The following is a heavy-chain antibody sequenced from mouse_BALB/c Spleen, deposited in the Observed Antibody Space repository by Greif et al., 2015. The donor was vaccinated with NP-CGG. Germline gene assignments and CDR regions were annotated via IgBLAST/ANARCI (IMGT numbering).Heavy chain of an antibody. V-gene: IGHV1-7*01. CDR3: ASSYYYGSSYYAMDC. CDR1: GYTFTSYW. CDR2: INPSTGYT. J-gene: IGHJ4*01. Sequence: VQRVESGAELAKPGASVKMSCKASGYTFTSYWMHWVKQRPGQGLEWIGYINPSTGYTEYNQKFKDKATLTADKSSSTAYMQLSSLTSEDSAVYYCASSYYYGSSYYAMDCWGQGTSVTVSS. D-gene: IGHD1-1*01.